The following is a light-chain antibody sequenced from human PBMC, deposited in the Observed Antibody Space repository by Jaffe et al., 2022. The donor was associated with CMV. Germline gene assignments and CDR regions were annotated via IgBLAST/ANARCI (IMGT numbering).Light chain of an antibody. V-gene: IGLV3-27*01. CDR1: VLAKKY. CDR3: YSAADNKDVV. Sequence: SYELTQPSSVSVSPGQTARITCSGDVLAKKYARWFQQKPGQAPVLVIYKDSERPSGIPERFSGSSSGTTVTLTISGAQVEDEADYYCYSAADNKDVVFGGGTKLTVL. J-gene: IGLJ2*01. CDR2: KDS.